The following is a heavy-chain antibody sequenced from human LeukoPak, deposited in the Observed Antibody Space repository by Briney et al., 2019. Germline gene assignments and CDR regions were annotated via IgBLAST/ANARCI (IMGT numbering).Heavy chain of an antibody. J-gene: IGHJ6*03. CDR3: ARVGLGQQWLVGLYYYYYMDV. D-gene: IGHD6-19*01. CDR2: INPNSGGT. CDR1: GYTFIGYY. Sequence: ASVKVSCKASGYTFIGYYIHWVRQAPGQGLEWMGRINPNSGGTSYAQKFQGRVTMTRDTSISTAYMELSSLRSDDTAVYYCARVGLGQQWLVGLYYYYYMDVWGKGTTVTVSS. V-gene: IGHV1-2*06.